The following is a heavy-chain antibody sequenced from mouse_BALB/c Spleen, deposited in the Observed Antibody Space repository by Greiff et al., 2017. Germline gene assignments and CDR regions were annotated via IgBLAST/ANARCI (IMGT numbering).Heavy chain of an antibody. J-gene: IGHJ4*01. Sequence: EVQLQQSGAELVQPGASVKLSCTASGFNIKDTYMHWVKQRPEQGLEWIGRIDPANGNTKYDSKFQGKATITADTSSNTAYLQLSSLTSEDTAVYYCAREAYYGSSYYAMDYWGEGTSVTVSS. CDR1: GFNIKDTY. CDR3: AREAYYGSSYYAMDY. D-gene: IGHD2-10*01. V-gene: IGHV14-3*02. CDR2: IDPANGNT.